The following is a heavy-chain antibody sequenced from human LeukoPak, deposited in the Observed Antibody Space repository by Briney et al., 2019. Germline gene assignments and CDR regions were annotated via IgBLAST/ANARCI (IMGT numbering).Heavy chain of an antibody. J-gene: IGHJ4*02. CDR1: GFTFSSYS. V-gene: IGHV3-74*01. CDR2: VSPDGGST. CDR3: FAPEVDY. Sequence: GGSLRLSCAASGFTFSSYSMNWVRQAPGKGLVWVPRVSPDGGSTSYVDSVKGRFTISRDNAKNTLYLQMDSLRAEDTAVFYCFAPEVDYWGQGTLAIVSS.